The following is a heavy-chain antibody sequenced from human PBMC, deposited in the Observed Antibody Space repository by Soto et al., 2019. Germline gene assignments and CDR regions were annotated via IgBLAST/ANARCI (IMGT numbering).Heavy chain of an antibody. V-gene: IGHV4-31*03. CDR3: ARDRPQQHSWGYYYYMDV. Sequence: SETLSLTCTVSGGSISSGGYYWSWIRQHPGKGLEWIGYIYYSGSTYYNPSLKSRVTISVDTSKNQFSLKLSSVTAADTAVYYCARDRPQQHSWGYYYYMDVWGKGTTVTVSS. J-gene: IGHJ6*03. CDR1: GGSISSGGYY. D-gene: IGHD3-3*02. CDR2: IYYSGST.